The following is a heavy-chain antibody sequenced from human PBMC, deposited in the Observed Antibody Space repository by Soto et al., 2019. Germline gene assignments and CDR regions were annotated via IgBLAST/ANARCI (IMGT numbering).Heavy chain of an antibody. CDR1: GGSFSGYY. D-gene: IGHD3-10*01. J-gene: IGHJ4*02. V-gene: IGHV4-34*01. CDR3: ARLGGRITMVRGVILPKYSCDY. CDR2: INHSGST. Sequence: QVQLQQWGAGLLKPSETLSLTCAVYGGSFSGYYWSWIRQPPGKGLEWIGEINHSGSTNYNPSLKSRVTISVDTSKNQFPLKLSSVTAAGTAVYYCARLGGRITMVRGVILPKYSCDYWGQGTLVTVSS.